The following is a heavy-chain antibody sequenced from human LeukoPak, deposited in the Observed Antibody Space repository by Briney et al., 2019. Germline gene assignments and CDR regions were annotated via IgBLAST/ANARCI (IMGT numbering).Heavy chain of an antibody. CDR3: ARVRRGSGYYSAY. Sequence: ASVKVSCKASGYTFTSYDINWVRQATGQGLEWMGWMNPNSGNTGYAQKFQGRVTMTRNTSTSTAYMELSSLRSEDTAVYYCARVRRGSGYYSAYWGQGTLVTVSS. CDR1: GYTFTSYD. D-gene: IGHD3-22*01. V-gene: IGHV1-8*01. CDR2: MNPNSGNT. J-gene: IGHJ4*02.